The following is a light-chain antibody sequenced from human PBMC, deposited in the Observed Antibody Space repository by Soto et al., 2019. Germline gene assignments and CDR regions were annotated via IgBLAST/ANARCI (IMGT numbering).Light chain of an antibody. CDR3: QQYNNWPPWT. J-gene: IGKJ1*01. CDR1: ESVSSD. V-gene: IGKV3-15*01. Sequence: EIVMTQSPATLSVSPGARAPLSCGASESVSSDLAWYQQKPGQAPRLLIYGASTRATGIPARFSGSGSGTEFTLTISSLQSEDFAVYYCQQYNNWPPWTFGQGTKVDIK. CDR2: GAS.